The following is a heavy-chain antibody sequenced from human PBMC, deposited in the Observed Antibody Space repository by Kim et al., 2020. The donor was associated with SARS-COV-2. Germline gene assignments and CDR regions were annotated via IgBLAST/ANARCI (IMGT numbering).Heavy chain of an antibody. CDR2: GKT. CDR3: ARRDYGGIDY. D-gene: IGHD4-17*01. Sequence: GKTYYNPSPKRRVTISVETSRNQFSLKLNSVTAADTAVYYCARRDYGGIDYWGQGTLVTVSS. J-gene: IGHJ4*02. V-gene: IGHV4-39*01.